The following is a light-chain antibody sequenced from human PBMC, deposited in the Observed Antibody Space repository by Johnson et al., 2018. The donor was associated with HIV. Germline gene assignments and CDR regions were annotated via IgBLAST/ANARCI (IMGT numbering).Light chain of an antibody. V-gene: IGLV1-51*02. Sequence: QSVLTQPPSVSAAPGQKVTISCSGSNSNIGNNYVSWYQHLPGTTHKLLIYENNKRPSGIPDRFSGSKSGTSATLGITGLQTGDEADYYCGTWDSSLSGVFGTGTKVTVL. CDR2: ENN. CDR3: GTWDSSLSGV. J-gene: IGLJ1*01. CDR1: NSNIGNNY.